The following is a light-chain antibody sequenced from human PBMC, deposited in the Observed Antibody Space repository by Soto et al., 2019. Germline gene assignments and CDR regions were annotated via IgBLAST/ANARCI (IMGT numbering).Light chain of an antibody. CDR1: SSDVGGYNY. Sequence: SDLTQPASVSGSPGQSITISCTGTSSDVGGYNYVSWYQQHPGKAPKLMIYDVSNRPSGVSNRFSGSKSGNTASLTIYGLQAEDEADYYCSSYTSSSTYVFGTGTKVTVL. CDR2: DVS. V-gene: IGLV2-14*01. CDR3: SSYTSSSTYV. J-gene: IGLJ1*01.